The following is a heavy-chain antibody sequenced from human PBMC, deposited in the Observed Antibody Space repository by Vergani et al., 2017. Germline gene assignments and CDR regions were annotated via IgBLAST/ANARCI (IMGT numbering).Heavy chain of an antibody. D-gene: IGHD6-13*01. J-gene: IGHJ4*02. CDR3: ANYRAAGTLIFDY. CDR1: GFTFSSYA. CDR2: ISYDGSNK. Sequence: QVQLVESGGGVVQPGRSLRLSCAASGFTFSSYAMHWVRQAPGKGLEWVAVISYDGSNKYYADSVKGRFTISRDNSKNTLYLQMNSLRAEDTAVYYCANYRAAGTLIFDYWGQGTLVTVSS. V-gene: IGHV3-30-3*01.